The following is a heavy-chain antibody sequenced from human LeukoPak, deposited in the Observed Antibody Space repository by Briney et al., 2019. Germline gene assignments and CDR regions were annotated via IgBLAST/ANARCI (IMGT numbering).Heavy chain of an antibody. D-gene: IGHD1-26*01. CDR3: AKDGAGYLYYFDS. CDR2: ISGSGGST. Sequence: GSLRLSCAASGFTFSTYAMSWVRQAPGKGLEWVSGISGSGGSTYYADSVKGRFTNSRDNSKNTLNLQMNSLRAEDTAVYYCAKDGAGYLYYFDSWGQGTLVTVSS. J-gene: IGHJ4*02. CDR1: GFTFSTYA. V-gene: IGHV3-23*01.